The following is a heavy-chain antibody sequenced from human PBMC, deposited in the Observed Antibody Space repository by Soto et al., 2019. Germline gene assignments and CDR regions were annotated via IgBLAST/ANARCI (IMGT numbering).Heavy chain of an antibody. CDR2: IHQGGST. Sequence: SETLSLTCAVSGGSVSSGGYSWSWIRQPPGKGLEWIGYIHQGGSTYYNPSLKSRVNISVDRSQNQFSLKLNSVTAADTAVYYCARRSCNSASCYYYGLDVWGQGTSVTVSS. CDR3: ARRSCNSASCYYYGLDV. CDR1: GGSVSSGGYS. V-gene: IGHV4-30-2*01. D-gene: IGHD2-2*01. J-gene: IGHJ6*02.